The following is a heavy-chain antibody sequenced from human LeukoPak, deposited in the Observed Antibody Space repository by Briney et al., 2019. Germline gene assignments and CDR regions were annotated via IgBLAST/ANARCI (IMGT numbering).Heavy chain of an antibody. D-gene: IGHD4-17*01. CDR2: ISWNSGSI. J-gene: IGHJ4*02. V-gene: IGHV3-9*01. CDR3: AKDINYGDHGGLDY. CDR1: GFTFDDHA. Sequence: PGRSLRLSCAASGFTFDDHAMHWVRQAPGKGLEWVSGISWNSGSIGYADSVKGRFTIPRDNAKNSLYLQMNSLRAEDTALYYCAKDINYGDHGGLDYWGQGTLVTVSS.